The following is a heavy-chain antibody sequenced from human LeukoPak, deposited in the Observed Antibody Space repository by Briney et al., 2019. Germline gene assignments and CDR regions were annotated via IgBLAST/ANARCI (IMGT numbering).Heavy chain of an antibody. Sequence: PGGSPRLSCAASGFTFSSYVMTWVRQAPGKGLEWVSAISGSGGSTYYADSVKGHFTISRDNSKKTLYLQMNSLRVEDTAIYYCAKGDYGDYWGQGTLVTVSS. V-gene: IGHV3-23*01. CDR1: GFTFSSYV. CDR3: AKGDYGDY. D-gene: IGHD3-16*01. J-gene: IGHJ4*02. CDR2: ISGSGGST.